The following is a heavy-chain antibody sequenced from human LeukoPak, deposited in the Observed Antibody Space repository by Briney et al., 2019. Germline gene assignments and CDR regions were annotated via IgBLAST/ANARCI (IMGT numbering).Heavy chain of an antibody. J-gene: IGHJ4*02. Sequence: SETLSLTCTVSGGSMSGYSWSWIRQPPRKGLEWIGYIYYSESTYYNPSLKSRATISIDTSKNQFSLKLSSVTAADTAVYYCARDLDWAFDFWGQGTLVTVSS. CDR1: GGSMSGYS. CDR2: IYYSEST. CDR3: ARDLDWAFDF. V-gene: IGHV4-59*01. D-gene: IGHD3/OR15-3a*01.